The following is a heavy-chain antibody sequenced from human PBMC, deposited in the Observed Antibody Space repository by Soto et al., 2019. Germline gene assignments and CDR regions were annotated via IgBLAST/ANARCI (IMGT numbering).Heavy chain of an antibody. J-gene: IGHJ5*02. V-gene: IGHV3-72*01. Sequence: PGGSLRLSCAASGFTFSDHYMEWVRQAPGKGLEWVGRIRNKANGFTTEYAASVRGRFTISRDDSKNLVYLQMNSLKTEDTAVYYCARDRGPSSGYYPYWFDPWGQGT. CDR1: GFTFSDHY. CDR3: ARDRGPSSGYYPYWFDP. CDR2: IRNKANGFTT. D-gene: IGHD3-22*01.